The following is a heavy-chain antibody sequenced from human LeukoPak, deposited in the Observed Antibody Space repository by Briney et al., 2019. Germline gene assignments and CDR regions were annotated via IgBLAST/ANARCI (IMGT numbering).Heavy chain of an antibody. D-gene: IGHD3-22*01. CDR3: ARADSGGDSSGYKWFDP. Sequence: GASVKVSCKASGYTFSSYYMHWVRQAPRQGLEWMGIINPSGGSTSYAQKFQGRITMTRDTSTSTVYMELSSLRSEDTAVYYCARADSGGDSSGYKWFDPWGQGTLVTVSS. J-gene: IGHJ5*02. CDR2: INPSGGST. CDR1: GYTFSSYY. V-gene: IGHV1-46*01.